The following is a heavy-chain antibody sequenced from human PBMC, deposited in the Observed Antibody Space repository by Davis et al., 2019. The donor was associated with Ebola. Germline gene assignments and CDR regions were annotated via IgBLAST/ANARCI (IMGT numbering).Heavy chain of an antibody. D-gene: IGHD6-19*01. Sequence: AASVKVSCKASGGTFSSYTISWVRQAPGQGLEWMGRIIPILGIANYAQKFQGRVTITADKSTSTAYMELRSLRSDDTAVYYCARTRAVAGTGGWFDPWGQGTLVTVSS. V-gene: IGHV1-69*02. CDR3: ARTRAVAGTGGWFDP. CDR1: GGTFSSYT. J-gene: IGHJ5*02. CDR2: IIPILGIA.